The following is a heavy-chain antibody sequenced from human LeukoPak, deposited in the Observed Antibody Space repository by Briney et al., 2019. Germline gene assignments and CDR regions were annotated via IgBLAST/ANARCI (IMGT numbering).Heavy chain of an antibody. Sequence: PSETLSLTCAVYGGSFSGYYWSWIRQPPGKGLEWIGEINHSGSTNYNPSLKSRVTISVDTSKNQFSLKLSSVTAADTAVYYCARSPSGGWYSYWGQGTLVTVPS. CDR3: ARSPSGGWYSY. CDR2: INHSGST. J-gene: IGHJ4*02. V-gene: IGHV4-34*01. D-gene: IGHD6-19*01. CDR1: GGSFSGYY.